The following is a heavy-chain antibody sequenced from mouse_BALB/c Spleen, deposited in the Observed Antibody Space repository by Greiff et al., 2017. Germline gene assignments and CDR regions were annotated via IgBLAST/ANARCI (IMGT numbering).Heavy chain of an antibody. CDR2: INPSTGYT. J-gene: IGHJ3*01. Sequence: QVQLQQSGAELAKPGASVKMSCKASGYTFTSYWMHWVKQRPGQGLEWIGYINPSTGYTEYNQKFKDKATLTADKSSSTAYMQLSSLTSEDSAVYYCARSFYGGFAYWGQGTLVTVSA. D-gene: IGHD1-2*01. V-gene: IGHV1-7*01. CDR1: GYTFTSYW. CDR3: ARSFYGGFAY.